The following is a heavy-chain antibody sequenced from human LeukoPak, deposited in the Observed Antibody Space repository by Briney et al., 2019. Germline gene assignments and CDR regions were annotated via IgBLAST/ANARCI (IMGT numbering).Heavy chain of an antibody. CDR2: ISYDGSNK. D-gene: IGHD3-16*01. V-gene: IGHV3-30*04. CDR1: GFTFSSYA. CDR3: ARGPLRAFAYYYGMDV. Sequence: GRSLRLSCAASGFTFSSYAMHGVRQAPGKGLEWVAVISYDGSNKYYADSVKGRFTISRDNSKNTLYLQMNSLRAEDTAVYYCARGPLRAFAYYYGMDVWGKGTTVTVSS. J-gene: IGHJ6*04.